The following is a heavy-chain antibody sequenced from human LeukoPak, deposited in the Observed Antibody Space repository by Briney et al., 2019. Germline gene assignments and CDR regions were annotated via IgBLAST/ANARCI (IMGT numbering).Heavy chain of an antibody. Sequence: GASVKVSCKASGYTFTGYYMHWVRQAPGQGLEWMGWINPNSGGTNYAQKFQGRVTMTRETSISTAYMELSRLRSDDTVVYYCARSLIDYGGSYDAFDIWGQGTMVTISS. CDR3: ARSLIDYGGSYDAFDI. D-gene: IGHD4-23*01. J-gene: IGHJ3*02. V-gene: IGHV1-2*02. CDR2: INPNSGGT. CDR1: GYTFTGYY.